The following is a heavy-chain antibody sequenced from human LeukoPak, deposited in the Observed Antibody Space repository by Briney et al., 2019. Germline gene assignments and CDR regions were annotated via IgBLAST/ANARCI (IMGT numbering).Heavy chain of an antibody. D-gene: IGHD3-3*01. Sequence: GGSLRLPCAASGFTFSSSAMSWVRQAPGKGLEWVAVISYDGSNKYYADSVKGRFTISRDNSKNTLYLQMNSLRAEDTAVYYCARGPGWRVWGQGTLVTVSS. CDR2: ISYDGSNK. J-gene: IGHJ4*02. CDR1: GFTFSSSA. CDR3: ARGPGWRV. V-gene: IGHV3-30-3*01.